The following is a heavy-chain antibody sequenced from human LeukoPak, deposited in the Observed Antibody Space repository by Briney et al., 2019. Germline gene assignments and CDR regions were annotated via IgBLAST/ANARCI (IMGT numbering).Heavy chain of an antibody. J-gene: IGHJ6*03. CDR2: IIPIFGTA. CDR3: ASVACSSTSCYVGLDYYYYYYMDV. Sequence: SVKVSCKASGGTFSSYAISWVRQAPGQGLEWMGGIIPIFGTANYAQKFQGRVTITADESTSTAYMELSSPRSEDTAVYYCASVACSSTSCYVGLDYYYYYYMDVWGKGTTVTVSS. CDR1: GGTFSSYA. D-gene: IGHD2-2*01. V-gene: IGHV1-69*13.